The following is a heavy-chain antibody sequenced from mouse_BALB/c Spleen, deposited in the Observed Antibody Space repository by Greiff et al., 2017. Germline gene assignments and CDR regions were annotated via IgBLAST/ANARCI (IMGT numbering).Heavy chain of an antibody. V-gene: IGHV1-4*01. J-gene: IGHJ3*01. Sequence: VMLVESGAELARPGASVKMSCKASGYTFTSYTMHWVKQRPGQGLEWIGYINPSSGYTNYNQKFKDKATLTADKSSSTAYMQLSSLTSEDSAVYYCARGRIYYDYDEGTWFAYWGQGTLVTVSA. D-gene: IGHD2-4*01. CDR2: INPSSGYT. CDR1: GYTFTSYT. CDR3: ARGRIYYDYDEGTWFAY.